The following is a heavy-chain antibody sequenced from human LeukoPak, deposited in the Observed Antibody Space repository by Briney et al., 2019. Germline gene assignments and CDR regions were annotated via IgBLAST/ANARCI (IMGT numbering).Heavy chain of an antibody. CDR1: GFTFSTYS. CDR2: ISSTASYI. J-gene: IGHJ5*02. Sequence: GGSLRLSCAASGFTFSTYSMNWVRQAPGKGLEWVSSISSTASYIYYADSVKGRFTISRDNAKNSLYLQMNSLRAGDTAVYYCARGGKYYDTSGQFDPWGQGTLVTVSS. V-gene: IGHV3-21*01. D-gene: IGHD3-22*01. CDR3: ARGGKYYDTSGQFDP.